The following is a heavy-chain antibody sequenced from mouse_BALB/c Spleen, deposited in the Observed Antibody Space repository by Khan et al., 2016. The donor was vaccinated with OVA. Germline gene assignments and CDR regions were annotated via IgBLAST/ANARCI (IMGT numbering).Heavy chain of an antibody. CDR2: INTYTGEP. J-gene: IGHJ1*01. CDR1: GYTFTNYG. CDR3: ARGYWYVDV. D-gene: IGHD2-2*01. Sequence: QIQLVQSGPELKKPGETVKISCKASGYTFTNYGMNWVKQPPGKGLKWMGWINTYTGEPTYADDFKGRFAFSLETSASTAYLQINNLKNEDTATYFCARGYWYVDVWGAGTTVTVSS. V-gene: IGHV9-3-1*01.